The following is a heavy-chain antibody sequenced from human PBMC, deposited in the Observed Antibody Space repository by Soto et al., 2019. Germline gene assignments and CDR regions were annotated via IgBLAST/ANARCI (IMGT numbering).Heavy chain of an antibody. CDR2: ISSSSSYI. CDR3: ARDTRTVITDYFDY. Sequence: GGSLRLSCAASGFTFSSYSMNWVRQAPGKGLEWVSSISSSSSYIYYADSVKGRFTISRDNAKNSLYLQMNSLRAEDTAVYYCARDTRTVITDYFDYWGQGTLVTVSS. J-gene: IGHJ4*02. D-gene: IGHD4-17*01. CDR1: GFTFSSYS. V-gene: IGHV3-21*01.